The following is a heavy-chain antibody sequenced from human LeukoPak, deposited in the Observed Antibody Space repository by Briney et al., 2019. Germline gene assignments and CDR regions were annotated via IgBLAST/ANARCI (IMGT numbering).Heavy chain of an antibody. CDR1: GGSFSGYY. D-gene: IGHD3-22*01. V-gene: IGHV4-34*01. CDR3: ARPSRTGSGWDAFDI. Sequence: PSETLSLTCAVYGGSFSGYYWSWIRQPPGKGLEWIGEINHSGSTNYNPSLKSRVTISVDTSKNQFSLNLTSVTAADTAVYYCARPSRTGSGWDAFDIWGQGTMVTVSS. CDR2: INHSGST. J-gene: IGHJ3*02.